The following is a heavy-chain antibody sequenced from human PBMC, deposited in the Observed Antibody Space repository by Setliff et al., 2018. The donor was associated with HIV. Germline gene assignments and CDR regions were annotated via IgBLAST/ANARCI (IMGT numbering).Heavy chain of an antibody. CDR3: ATQTVAVGAPGYFDS. D-gene: IGHD2-15*01. CDR2: IGPYNGRT. CDR1: GYMFIAYG. V-gene: IGHV1-18*01. Sequence: ASVKVSCKTSGYMFIAYGMSWVRRAPGQGLEWMGWIGPYNGRTEYAQEFQGRLTITADTSTSTAYMELLSLRSEDTAIYYCATQTVAVGAPGYFDSWGQGTLVTVSS. J-gene: IGHJ4*02.